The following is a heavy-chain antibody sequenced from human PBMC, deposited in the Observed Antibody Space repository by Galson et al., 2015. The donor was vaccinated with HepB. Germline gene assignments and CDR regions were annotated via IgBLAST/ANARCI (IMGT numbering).Heavy chain of an antibody. Sequence: SLRLSCAASGFTFSSYAMSWVRQAPGKGLEWVSAISGSGGSTYYADSVKGRFTISGDNSKNTLYLQMNSLRAEDTAVYYCAIDSSSWYRMSEYYYDSSEGVWGQGTTVTVSS. CDR2: ISGSGGST. V-gene: IGHV3-23*01. CDR1: GFTFSSYA. CDR3: AIDSSSWYRMSEYYYDSSEGV. J-gene: IGHJ6*02. D-gene: IGHD3-22*01.